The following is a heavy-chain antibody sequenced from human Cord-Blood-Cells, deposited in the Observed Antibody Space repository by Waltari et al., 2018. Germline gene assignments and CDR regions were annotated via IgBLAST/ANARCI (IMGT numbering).Heavy chain of an antibody. CDR1: GGSISSSSYY. J-gene: IGHJ3*02. CDR3: ASSSIVGATHAFDI. Sequence: QLQLQESGPGLVKPSETLSLTCTVSGGSISSSSYYWGWIRQPPGKGLEWIGSIYYSGGTYYNPSLKSRVTISVDTSTNQFSLKLSSVTAADTAVYYCASSSIVGATHAFDIWGQGTMVTVSS. D-gene: IGHD1-26*01. V-gene: IGHV4-39*07. CDR2: IYYSGGT.